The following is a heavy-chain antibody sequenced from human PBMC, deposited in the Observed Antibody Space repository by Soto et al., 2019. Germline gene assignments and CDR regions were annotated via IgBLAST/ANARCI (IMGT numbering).Heavy chain of an antibody. CDR1: GYTFPSYG. D-gene: IGHD2-15*01. CDR3: ARKPVGWYAFDI. Sequence: ASVKGSCKASGYTFPSYGISWVRQAPGQGLEWMGWISAYNGNTNYAQKLQGRVTMTTDTSTSTAYMELRSLRSDDTAVYYCARKPVGWYAFDIWRQGTMVTVSS. J-gene: IGHJ3*02. V-gene: IGHV1-18*01. CDR2: ISAYNGNT.